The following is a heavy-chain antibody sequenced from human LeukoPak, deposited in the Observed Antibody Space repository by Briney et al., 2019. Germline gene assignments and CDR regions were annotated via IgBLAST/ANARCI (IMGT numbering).Heavy chain of an antibody. J-gene: IGHJ4*02. Sequence: ASVKVSCKASGGTFSSYAISWVRQAPGQGLEWMGRIIPILGIANYAQKFQGRVTITADKSTSTAYMELSSLRSEDTAVYYCAHHSTYYYDSSGYSPFDYWGQGTLVTVSS. CDR2: IIPILGIA. CDR1: GGTFSSYA. D-gene: IGHD3-22*01. CDR3: AHHSTYYYDSSGYSPFDY. V-gene: IGHV1-69*04.